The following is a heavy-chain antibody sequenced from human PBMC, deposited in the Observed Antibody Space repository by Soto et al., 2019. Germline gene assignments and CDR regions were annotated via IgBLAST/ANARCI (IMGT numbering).Heavy chain of an antibody. CDR1: GGSINSGDYS. J-gene: IGHJ4*01. CDR3: ARSEATALDF. CDR2: IYHTGTT. Sequence: PSETLSLTCTVSGGSINSGDYSWTWIRQPPGKGLEWIGYIYHTGTTYYNMSLKSRVTISVDRSQNHFSLQLTSVTAADTAVYYCARSEATALDFWGHGTLVTVSS. V-gene: IGHV4-30-2*01.